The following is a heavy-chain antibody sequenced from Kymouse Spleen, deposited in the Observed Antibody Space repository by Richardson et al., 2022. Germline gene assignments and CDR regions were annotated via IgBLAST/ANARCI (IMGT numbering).Heavy chain of an antibody. CDR3: ARYCTNGVCYDI. V-gene: IGHV3-33*01. J-gene: IGHJ3*02. Sequence: QVQLVESGGGVVQPGRSLRLSCAASGFTFSSYGMHWVRQAPGKGLEWVAVIWYDGSNKYYADSVKGRFTISRDNSKNTLYLQMNSLRAEDTAVYYCARYCTNGVCYDIWGQGTMVTVSS. CDR2: IWYDGSNK. D-gene: IGHD2-8*01. CDR1: GFTFSSYG.